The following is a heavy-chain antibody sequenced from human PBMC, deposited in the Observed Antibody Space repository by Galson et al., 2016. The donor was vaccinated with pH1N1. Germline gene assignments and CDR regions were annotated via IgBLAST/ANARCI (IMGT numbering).Heavy chain of an antibody. D-gene: IGHD6-13*01. Sequence: SLRLSCAASGFTFSNYWMTWVRQAPGKGLEWVANIKQDGSEKFYVASVKGRFTISRDNAKNSLYLQMNSLRAEDTAVYYCARAIAAADSAWGQGTMVTVSS. J-gene: IGHJ3*01. CDR3: ARAIAAADSA. CDR1: GFTFSNYW. CDR2: IKQDGSEK. V-gene: IGHV3-7*01.